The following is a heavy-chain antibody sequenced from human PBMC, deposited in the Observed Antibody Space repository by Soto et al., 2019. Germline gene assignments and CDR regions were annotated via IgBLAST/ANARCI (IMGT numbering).Heavy chain of an antibody. V-gene: IGHV1-18*01. J-gene: IGHJ4*02. Sequence: GASVKVSCKASGYTFTSYGISWVRQAPGQGLEWMGWISAYNGNTNYAQKLQGRVTMTTDTSTSTAYMELRSLRSDDTAVYYCARDLKAVPAAIPSYWGQGTLVTVSS. CDR1: GYTFTSYG. CDR3: ARDLKAVPAAIPSY. CDR2: ISAYNGNT. D-gene: IGHD2-2*01.